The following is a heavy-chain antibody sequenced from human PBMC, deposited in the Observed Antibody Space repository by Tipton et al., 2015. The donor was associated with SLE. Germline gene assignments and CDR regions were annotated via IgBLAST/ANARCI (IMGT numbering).Heavy chain of an antibody. CDR1: GGSISGSSYY. CDR3: ARGTLHTTFALRCSGGRCSNWYLDL. J-gene: IGHJ2*01. Sequence: TLSLTCTVSGGSISGSSYYWGWIRQPPGKRLEWIGSVSYRGDTYYNPSLQSRATISAETSKTQFSLMLTSVTAADTAVYYCARGTLHTTFALRCSGGRCSNWYLDLCGRGTLVAVSS. CDR2: VSYRGDT. D-gene: IGHD2-15*01. V-gene: IGHV4-39*07.